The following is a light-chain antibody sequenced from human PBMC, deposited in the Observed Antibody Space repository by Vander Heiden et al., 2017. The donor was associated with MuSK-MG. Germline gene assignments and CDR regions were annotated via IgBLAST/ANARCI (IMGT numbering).Light chain of an antibody. Sequence: DIRVTQSPSTLSASVGDRVTITCRASQSVSSWLAWYQQKPGKAPKLLIYKSSRLESGVPSRFSGSGYGTEFALTITGLQPDDFATYYCQQYNAYPFTFGPGTKVDVK. V-gene: IGKV1-5*03. CDR1: QSVSSW. CDR2: KSS. J-gene: IGKJ3*01. CDR3: QQYNAYPFT.